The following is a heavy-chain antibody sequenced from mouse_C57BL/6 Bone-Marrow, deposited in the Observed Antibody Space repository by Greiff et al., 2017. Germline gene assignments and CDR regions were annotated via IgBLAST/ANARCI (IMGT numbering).Heavy chain of an antibody. D-gene: IGHD2-12*01. V-gene: IGHV1-50*01. CDR3: AIYDLYAMDY. Sequence: VQLQQPGAELVKPGASVKLSCKASGYTFTSYWMQWVKQRPGQGLEWIGEIDPSDSYTNYNQKFKGKATLTVDKSSSTAYMQLKSLTSEDSAVYYCAIYDLYAMDYWGQGTSVTVSS. CDR1: GYTFTSYW. CDR2: IDPSDSYT. J-gene: IGHJ4*01.